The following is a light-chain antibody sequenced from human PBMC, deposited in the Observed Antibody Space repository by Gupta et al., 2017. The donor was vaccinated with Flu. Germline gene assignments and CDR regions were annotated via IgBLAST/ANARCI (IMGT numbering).Light chain of an antibody. V-gene: IGLV2-14*04. J-gene: IGLJ2*01. CDR3: SSYTSSSTVV. Sequence: SITMSCTGTSSVVVGYNYVSEYQQHPGKSPKLMIYDVSNRPSGVSNRFSGSKSGNTASLTISGLQAEDEADYYCSSYTSSSTVVFGGGTKLTVL. CDR1: SSVVVGYNY. CDR2: DVS.